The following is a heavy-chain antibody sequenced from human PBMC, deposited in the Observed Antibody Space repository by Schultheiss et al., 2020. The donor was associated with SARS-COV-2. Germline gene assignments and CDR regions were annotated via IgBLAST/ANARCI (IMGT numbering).Heavy chain of an antibody. D-gene: IGHD3-10*01. Sequence: SETLSLTCAVYGGSFSGYYWSWIRQPPGKGLEWIGYIYYSGSTNYNPSLKSRVTISVDTSKNQFSLKLSSVTAADTAVYYCARGRGGSGSYYRYYYYYMDVWGKGTTVTVSS. CDR1: GGSFSGYY. CDR2: IYYSGST. CDR3: ARGRGGSGSYYRYYYYYMDV. J-gene: IGHJ6*03. V-gene: IGHV4-59*12.